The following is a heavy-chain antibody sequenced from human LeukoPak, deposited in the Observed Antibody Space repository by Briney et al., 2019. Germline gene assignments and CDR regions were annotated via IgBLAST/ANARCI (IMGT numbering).Heavy chain of an antibody. CDR2: IYYSGST. CDR3: ARQHYYDSSGYYYVPPPFDY. J-gene: IGHJ4*02. Sequence: SETLSLTCTVSGXSISSYYGSWIRQPPGKGLEWIGYIYYSGSTNYNPSLKSRVTISVDTSKNQFSLKLSSVTAADTAVYYCARQHYYDSSGYYYVPPPFDYWGQGTLVTVSS. V-gene: IGHV4-59*08. CDR1: GXSISSYY. D-gene: IGHD3-22*01.